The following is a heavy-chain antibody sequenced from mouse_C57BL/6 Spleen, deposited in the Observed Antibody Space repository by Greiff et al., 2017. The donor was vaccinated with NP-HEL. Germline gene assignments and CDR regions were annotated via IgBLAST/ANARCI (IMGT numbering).Heavy chain of an antibody. CDR3: ARSEYGSSLDY. V-gene: IGHV14-2*01. Sequence: EVKLQESGAELVKPGASVKLSCTASGSNIKDYYMHWVKQRTEQGLEWIGRIDPEDGETKYAPKFQGKATITADTSSNTAYLQRSSLTSEDTAVDYCARSEYGSSLDYWGQGTTLTVSA. CDR2: IDPEDGET. D-gene: IGHD1-1*01. CDR1: GSNIKDYY. J-gene: IGHJ2*01.